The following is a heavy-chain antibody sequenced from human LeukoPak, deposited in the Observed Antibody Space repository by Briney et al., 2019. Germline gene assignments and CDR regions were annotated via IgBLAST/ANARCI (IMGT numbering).Heavy chain of an antibody. V-gene: IGHV4-34*01. D-gene: IGHD3-3*01. CDR1: GGSFSGYY. Sequence: SETLSLTCAVYGGSFSGYYWSWIRQPPGKGLEWIGEINHSGSTNYNPSLKSRVTISVDTSKNQFSLKLSSVTAADTAVYYCARMEPYDFWSGYYPNWFDPWGQGTLVTVSP. CDR3: ARMEPYDFWSGYYPNWFDP. J-gene: IGHJ5*02. CDR2: INHSGST.